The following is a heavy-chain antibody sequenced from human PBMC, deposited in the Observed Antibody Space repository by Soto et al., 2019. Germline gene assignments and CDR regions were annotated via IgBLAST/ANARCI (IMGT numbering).Heavy chain of an antibody. CDR2: IHSSGSI. D-gene: IGHD2-2*01. CDR3: ARDPGAYCSSTSCYGWFDP. Sequence: SETLSLTCTVSGGSISSDDYYWSWIRQAPGRGLEWIGYIHSSGSIYYNPSLKSRATMSIDTAGNQFSLKVSSVTVADTAVYYCARDPGAYCSSTSCYGWFDPWGQGTLVTVSS. CDR1: GGSISSDDYY. V-gene: IGHV4-30-4*01. J-gene: IGHJ5*02.